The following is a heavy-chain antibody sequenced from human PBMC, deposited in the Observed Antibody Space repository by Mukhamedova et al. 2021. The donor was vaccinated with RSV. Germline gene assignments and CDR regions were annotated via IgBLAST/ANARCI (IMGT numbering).Heavy chain of an antibody. D-gene: IGHD6-13*01. Sequence: AEYMGGRFIISRDNSKNTLYLQMNSLRAEDTAIYYCAKLRFIAATGTKPFDYWGQGTLVTVSS. CDR3: AKLRFIAATGTKPFDY. J-gene: IGHJ4*02. V-gene: IGHV3-23*01.